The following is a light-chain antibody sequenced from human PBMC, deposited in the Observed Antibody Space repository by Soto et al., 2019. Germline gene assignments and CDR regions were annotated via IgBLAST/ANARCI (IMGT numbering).Light chain of an antibody. Sequence: QSALTQPASVSGSPGQSITISCTGTSSDVGGYNYVSWYQQHPGKAPKLMIYDVSNRPSGVSNRCSGSKSGNTASLASSGLQAEDEADDYGSSYTSSSTLLFRGGTKLTVL. CDR2: DVS. V-gene: IGLV2-14*01. J-gene: IGLJ2*01. CDR1: SSDVGGYNY. CDR3: SSYTSSSTLL.